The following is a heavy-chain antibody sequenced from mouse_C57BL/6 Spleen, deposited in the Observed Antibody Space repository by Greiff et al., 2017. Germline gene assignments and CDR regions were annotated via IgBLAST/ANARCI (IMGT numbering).Heavy chain of an antibody. CDR1: GYTFTSYW. V-gene: IGHV1-64*01. CDR2: IHPNSGSA. Sequence: QVQLQQPGAELVKPGASVKLSCKASGYTFTSYWMHWVKQRPGQGLEWIGMIHPNSGSANYNERVKSKATLTVDKSSNTAYMQLSSLTAEDCAIYYCARRYYSNYVGAMDYWGQGTSVTVSS. J-gene: IGHJ4*01. CDR3: ARRYYSNYVGAMDY. D-gene: IGHD2-5*01.